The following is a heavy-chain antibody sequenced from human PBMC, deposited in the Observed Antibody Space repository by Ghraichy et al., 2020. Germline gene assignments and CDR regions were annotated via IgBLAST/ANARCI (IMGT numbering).Heavy chain of an antibody. CDR3: ARAQGDGIVAMNWFDP. V-gene: IGHV3-30*03. CDR1: GFTFSNYG. Sequence: GGSLRLSCAASGFTFSNYGMHWVRQAPGKGLEWVAVISYDGSNKYYADSVKGRFTISRDNSKNTVHLQMNSLRAEDTAVYYCARAQGDGIVAMNWFDPWGQGTLVTVSS. J-gene: IGHJ5*02. CDR2: ISYDGSNK. D-gene: IGHD6-13*01.